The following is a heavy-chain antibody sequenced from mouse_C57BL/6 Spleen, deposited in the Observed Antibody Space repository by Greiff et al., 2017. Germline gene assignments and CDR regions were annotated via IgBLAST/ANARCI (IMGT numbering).Heavy chain of an antibody. CDR2: IRLKSGNYAT. Sequence: EVKLMESGGGLVQPGGSMKLSCVASGFTFSNYWMTWVRQSPEKGLEWVAQIRLKSGNYATQYAVSVQGRFTISRDDSKGSVYLQMNNLRAEDTGIYYCTCPLTYYYGSNAMDYWGQGTSVTVSA. CDR3: TCPLTYYYGSNAMDY. CDR1: GFTFSNYW. V-gene: IGHV6-3*01. J-gene: IGHJ4*01. D-gene: IGHD1-1*01.